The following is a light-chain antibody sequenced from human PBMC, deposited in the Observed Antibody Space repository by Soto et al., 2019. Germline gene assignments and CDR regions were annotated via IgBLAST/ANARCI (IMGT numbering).Light chain of an antibody. V-gene: IGLV2-8*01. Sequence: QSVLTQPPSASGSPGQSVTISCTGTSSDVGDYNYVSWYQQYPGKAPKLMIYEVSKRPSGVPNRFSGSKSGNTASLTVSGLQAEDEAHYYCSSYAGSNIWVFGGGTKLTVL. CDR1: SSDVGDYNY. CDR3: SSYAGSNIWV. CDR2: EVS. J-gene: IGLJ3*02.